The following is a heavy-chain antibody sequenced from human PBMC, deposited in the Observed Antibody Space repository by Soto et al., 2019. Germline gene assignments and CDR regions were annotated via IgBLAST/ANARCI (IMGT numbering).Heavy chain of an antibody. CDR3: ARVVDYCDPYYYYGMDV. D-gene: IGHD3-22*01. CDR2: ISWSTSYI. J-gene: IGHJ6*02. Sequence: EVQLVESGGGLVNPGGSLRLSCAASGFTFSSYSMNWVRQPPGKGLVWVSSISWSTSYIYYADSVKGRFTISRDNANNSLYLQMDSLRAEDTAVYYCARVVDYCDPYYYYGMDVWGQGTTVTVSS. V-gene: IGHV3-21*01. CDR1: GFTFSSYS.